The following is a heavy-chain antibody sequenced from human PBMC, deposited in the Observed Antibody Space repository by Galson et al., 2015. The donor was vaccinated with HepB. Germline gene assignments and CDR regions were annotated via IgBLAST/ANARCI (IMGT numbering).Heavy chain of an antibody. CDR1: GGTFSSYA. CDR2: IIPIFGTA. Sequence: SVKVSCKASGGTFSSYAISWVRQAPGQGLEWMGGIIPIFGTANYAQKFQGRVTITADESTSTAYMELRSLRSDDTAVYYCARGLRVGAYYDAFDIWGQGTMVTVSP. D-gene: IGHD1-26*01. CDR3: ARGLRVGAYYDAFDI. J-gene: IGHJ3*02. V-gene: IGHV1-69*13.